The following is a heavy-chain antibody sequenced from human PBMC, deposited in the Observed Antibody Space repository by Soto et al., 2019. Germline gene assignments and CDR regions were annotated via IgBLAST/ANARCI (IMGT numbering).Heavy chain of an antibody. CDR3: ARDAVTVVIAYYFDY. J-gene: IGHJ4*02. CDR2: IWYDGSNK. V-gene: IGHV3-33*01. D-gene: IGHD3-22*01. Sequence: GGSLRLSCAASGFTFSSYGMHWVRQAPGKGLEWVAVIWYDGSNKYYADSVKGRFTISRDNSKNTLYLQMNSLRAEDTAVYYCARDAVTVVIAYYFDYWGQGTLVTVSS. CDR1: GFTFSSYG.